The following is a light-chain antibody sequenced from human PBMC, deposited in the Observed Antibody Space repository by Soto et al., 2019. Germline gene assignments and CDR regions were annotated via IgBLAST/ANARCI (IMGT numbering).Light chain of an antibody. J-gene: IGKJ4*01. CDR1: RGISSY. V-gene: IGKV3-11*01. CDR2: EAS. Sequence: EIVLTQSPCTLSLSPGERATLSCRASRGISSYLGWYQQKPGQPPRLLIYEASNRATGIPARFSGSGSGTDFTLTISRLEPEDFAVYYCQQFSSYPLTFGGGTKVDIK. CDR3: QQFSSYPLT.